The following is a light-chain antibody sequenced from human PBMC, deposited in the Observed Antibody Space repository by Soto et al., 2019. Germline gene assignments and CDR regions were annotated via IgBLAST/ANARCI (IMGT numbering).Light chain of an antibody. CDR3: CAYAGSSV. CDR1: SSDVGGYNL. V-gene: IGLV2-23*01. CDR2: EGS. J-gene: IGLJ2*01. Sequence: QSALTQPASVSGSPGQSITISCTGTSSDVGGYNLVSWYQQHPGKAPKLMIYEGSKRPSGVSNRFSGSKSGNTASLTISGLQAEDEADYYCCAYAGSSVFGGGTKVTVL.